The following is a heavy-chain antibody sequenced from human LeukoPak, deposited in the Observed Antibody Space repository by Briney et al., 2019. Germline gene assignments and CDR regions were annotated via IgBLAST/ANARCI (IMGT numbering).Heavy chain of an antibody. Sequence: GGSLRLSCAASGFTFGSYSMNWVRQAPGKGLEWVSYISSGSSTIYYADSVKGRFTISRDNSKNTLYLQKNSLRAEDTAVYYCAKDRSDGRITIFGVVIGAFDIWGQGTMVTVSS. CDR1: GFTFGSYS. J-gene: IGHJ3*02. CDR2: ISSGSSTI. V-gene: IGHV3-48*01. CDR3: AKDRSDGRITIFGVVIGAFDI. D-gene: IGHD3-3*01.